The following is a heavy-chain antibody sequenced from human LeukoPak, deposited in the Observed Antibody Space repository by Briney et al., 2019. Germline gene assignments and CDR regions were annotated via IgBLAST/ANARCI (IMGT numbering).Heavy chain of an antibody. Sequence: PGGSLRLSCAASGFTFSSYTMNWVRQPPGKGLEWVSNIGTSSTTIYYADSVKGRFTISRDNAKNTLYLQMNSLRAEDTAVYYCANLVRPYYYDSSGYYYGDFDYWGQGTLVTVSS. D-gene: IGHD3-22*01. J-gene: IGHJ4*02. CDR1: GFTFSSYT. CDR3: ANLVRPYYYDSSGYYYGDFDY. V-gene: IGHV3-48*04. CDR2: IGTSSTTI.